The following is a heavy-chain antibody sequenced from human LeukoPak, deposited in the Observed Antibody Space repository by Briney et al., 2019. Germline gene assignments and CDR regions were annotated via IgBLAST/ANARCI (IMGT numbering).Heavy chain of an antibody. CDR1: GFTFSNYV. J-gene: IGHJ4*02. D-gene: IGHD3-9*01. CDR3: ARDNDWAFHY. CDR2: INHNGEMI. Sequence: GGSLRLSCAASGFTFSNYVMSWVRQAPGKGLEWVSYINHNGEMIFYPDFVKGRFTISRDNAKNSLYPQMNSLRDEDTAVYYCARDNDWAFHYWGQGTLVTVSS. V-gene: IGHV3-48*02.